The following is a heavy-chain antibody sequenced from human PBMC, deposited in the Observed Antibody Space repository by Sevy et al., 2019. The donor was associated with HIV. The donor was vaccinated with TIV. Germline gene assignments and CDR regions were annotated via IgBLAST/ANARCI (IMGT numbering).Heavy chain of an antibody. CDR3: ARASTYYYDAFDI. V-gene: IGHV1-8*03. CDR2: MNPNSGNT. CDR1: GYTFTSYD. J-gene: IGHJ3*02. Sequence: ASVKVSCKASGYTFTSYDINWVRQATGQALESIGWMNPNSGNTGYAQKFQGRVTITRNTSISTAYMELSSLRSEDTAVYYCARASTYYYDAFDIWGQGTMVTVSS. D-gene: IGHD3-10*01.